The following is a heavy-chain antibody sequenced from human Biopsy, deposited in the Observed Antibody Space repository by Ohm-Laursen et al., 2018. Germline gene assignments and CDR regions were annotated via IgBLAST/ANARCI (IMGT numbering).Heavy chain of an antibody. Sequence: GTLSLTWTVSGASITSYFWSWIRQPLGKGLEWIGYVSYSGNTKYNPSLKSRVIISADTSKNQFSLKLSSVTAADTAMYYCAAYYYDSSGYFYAFHYWGQGTLVTVSS. J-gene: IGHJ4*02. CDR3: AAYYYDSSGYFYAFHY. CDR2: VSYSGNT. V-gene: IGHV4-59*08. CDR1: GASITSYF. D-gene: IGHD3-22*01.